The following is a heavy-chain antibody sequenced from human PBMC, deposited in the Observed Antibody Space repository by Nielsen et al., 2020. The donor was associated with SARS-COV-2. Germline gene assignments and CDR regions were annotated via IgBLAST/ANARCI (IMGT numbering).Heavy chain of an antibody. CDR2: ISRNNGKT. Sequence: ASVKVSCKASGYTFTTYGIGWVRQASGQGLEWMGWISRNNGKTQYAQKFQGRVTMTTDTSTTTAYMELSSLRSDDSAVYYCAGVLYSGYWMVLGDDYWGQGTLVTVSS. D-gene: IGHD5-12*01. V-gene: IGHV1-18*04. CDR1: GYTFTTYG. CDR3: AGVLYSGYWMVLGDDY. J-gene: IGHJ4*02.